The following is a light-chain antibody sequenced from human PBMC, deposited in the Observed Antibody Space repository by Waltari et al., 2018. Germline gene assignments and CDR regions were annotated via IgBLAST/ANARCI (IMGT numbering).Light chain of an antibody. CDR1: SSNIGSKT. Sequence: QSVLTQPPSASGTPGQRVTIPCSGSSSNIGSKTVSWYHQLPGTAPKLPIYGDDQRPSGVPDRFSASESGTSASLSISNLQSEDEADYYCGAWDDSLNGYVFGSGTKVNVL. CDR3: GAWDDSLNGYV. CDR2: GDD. J-gene: IGLJ1*01. V-gene: IGLV1-44*01.